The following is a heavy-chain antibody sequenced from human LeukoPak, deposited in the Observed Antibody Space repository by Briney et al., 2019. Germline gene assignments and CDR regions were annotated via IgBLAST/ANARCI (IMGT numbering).Heavy chain of an antibody. V-gene: IGHV5-51*01. J-gene: IGHJ5*02. CDR3: ARGGRLRYFDWLKWFDP. D-gene: IGHD3-9*01. CDR2: IYPGDSDT. Sequence: GESLKISCKGSGYSFTSYWIGWVRQMPGKGLGWMGIIYPGDSDTRYSPSFQGQVTISADKSISTAYLEWSSLKASDTAMYYCARGGRLRYFDWLKWFDPWGQGTLVTVSS. CDR1: GYSFTSYW.